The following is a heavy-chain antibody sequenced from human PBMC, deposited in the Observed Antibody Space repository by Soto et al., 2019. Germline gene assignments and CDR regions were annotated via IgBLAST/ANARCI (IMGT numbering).Heavy chain of an antibody. CDR3: ARVEDGVVVAATASVAAFDI. D-gene: IGHD2-15*01. CDR2: FHRSGTT. V-gene: IGHV4-38-2*01. CDR1: GYSINRGYD. J-gene: IGHJ3*02. Sequence: SETLSLTCGVSGYSINRGYDWGWIRPHPGKGLEWIASFHRSGTTYYNPSLKSRVTISVDTSKNQFSLKLSSVTAADTAVYYCARVEDGVVVAATASVAAFDIWGQGTMVNVSS.